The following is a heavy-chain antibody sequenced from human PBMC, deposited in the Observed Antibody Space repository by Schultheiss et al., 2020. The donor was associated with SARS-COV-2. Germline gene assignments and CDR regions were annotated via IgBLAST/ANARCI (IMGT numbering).Heavy chain of an antibody. D-gene: IGHD3-22*01. V-gene: IGHV3-9*01. Sequence: GGSLRLSCAASGFTFDDYAMHWVRQAPGKGLEWVSGISWNSGSIGYADSVKGRFTISRDNAKNSLYLQMNSLRAEDTALYYCAKAALSSGYYNYYYYYGMDVWGQGTTVTVSS. CDR2: ISWNSGSI. CDR3: AKAALSSGYYNYYYYYGMDV. CDR1: GFTFDDYA. J-gene: IGHJ6*02.